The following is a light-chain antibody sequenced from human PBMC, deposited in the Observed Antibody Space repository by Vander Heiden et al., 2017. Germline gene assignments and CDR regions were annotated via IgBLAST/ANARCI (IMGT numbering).Light chain of an antibody. J-gene: IGLJ3*02. V-gene: IGLV2-14*03. CDR2: EVT. CDR1: NSDVGDYPY. CDR3: SSYTRVNTLV. Sequence: SALTKPASVSGLPGQSVIISCTGANSDVGDYPYDSWFQQHPGRAPKLLIFEVTDRPAGFSPRFSGSKSGNTASLTISGLQADDEATDYCSSYTRVNTLVFGGGTKLTVL.